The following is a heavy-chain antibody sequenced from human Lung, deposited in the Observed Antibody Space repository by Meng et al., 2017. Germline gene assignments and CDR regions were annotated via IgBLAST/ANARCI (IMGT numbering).Heavy chain of an antibody. V-gene: IGHV3-23*01. CDR2: ISGSGGST. Sequence: EVQLLESGGGLVQPGGSPRLSCVASGFTFSSYAMTWVRQGPGKGREWVSSISGSGGSTYYADSVRGRFTISRDNSKNTVYLQMNSLRAEDTAIYYCVRRIEYSSSSGYWGQGTLVTVSS. J-gene: IGHJ4*02. CDR1: GFTFSSYA. CDR3: VRRIEYSSSSGY. D-gene: IGHD6-6*01.